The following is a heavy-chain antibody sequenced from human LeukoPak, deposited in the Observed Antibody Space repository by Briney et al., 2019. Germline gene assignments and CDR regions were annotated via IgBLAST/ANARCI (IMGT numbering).Heavy chain of an antibody. V-gene: IGHV3-53*04. CDR2: IYGGGST. CDR1: GFTVSSNY. D-gene: IGHD6-19*01. CDR3: ARLRLGHFDI. Sequence: GGPLRLSCAASGFTVSSNYMSWVRQAPGKGLEGVSVIYGGGSTYYADSVKGRFTISRHNSKNTLYLQMNSLRAEDTAVYYCARLRLGHFDIWGQGTMVTVSS. J-gene: IGHJ3*02.